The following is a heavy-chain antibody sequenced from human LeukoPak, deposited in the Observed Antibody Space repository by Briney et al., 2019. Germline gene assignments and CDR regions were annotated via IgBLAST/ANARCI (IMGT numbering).Heavy chain of an antibody. CDR3: AREGDCSGGSCYRFQFDY. J-gene: IGHJ4*02. V-gene: IGHV1-18*01. Sequence: ASVKVSCKASGYTFTSYGISWVRQAPEQGLEWMGWISAYNGNTNYAQKLQGRVTMTTDTSTSTAYMELRSLRSDDTAVYYCAREGDCSGGSCYRFQFDYWGQGTLVTVAS. D-gene: IGHD2-15*01. CDR2: ISAYNGNT. CDR1: GYTFTSYG.